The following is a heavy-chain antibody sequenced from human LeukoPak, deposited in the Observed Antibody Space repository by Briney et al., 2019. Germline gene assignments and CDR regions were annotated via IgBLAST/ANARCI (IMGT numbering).Heavy chain of an antibody. CDR3: ARFRRWWYFDY. Sequence: KTSETPSLTCAVYGGSFSGYYWSWIRQPPGKGLEWIGEINHSGSTNYNPSLKSRVTISVDTSKNQFSLKLSSVTAADTAVYYCARFRRWWYFDYWGQGTLVTVSS. CDR1: GGSFSGYY. D-gene: IGHD2-15*01. J-gene: IGHJ4*02. CDR2: INHSGST. V-gene: IGHV4-34*01.